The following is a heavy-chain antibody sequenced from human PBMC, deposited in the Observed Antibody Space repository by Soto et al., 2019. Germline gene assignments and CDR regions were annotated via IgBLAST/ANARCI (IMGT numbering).Heavy chain of an antibody. D-gene: IGHD2-21*02. V-gene: IGHV3-53*01. Sequence: EVQLVESGGGLIQPGGSLRLSCAASGFVVSSKYMSWVRQAPGKGLEWVSVIYSGGSTYYSDSVKGRLTISRDNSKNTLYLQMNSLRAEDTAVYCCATGVTTAGDYYGMDVWGQGTTVTVSS. CDR3: ATGVTTAGDYYGMDV. J-gene: IGHJ6*02. CDR2: IYSGGST. CDR1: GFVVSSKY.